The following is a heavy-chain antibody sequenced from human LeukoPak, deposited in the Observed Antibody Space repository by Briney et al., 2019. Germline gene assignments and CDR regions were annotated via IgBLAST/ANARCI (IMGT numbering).Heavy chain of an antibody. CDR3: ARSVTIFGAFDP. V-gene: IGHV3-30*02. Sequence: GGSLRLSCAASGFTFSSYGMHWVRQAPGKGLEWLAFIRYDGSNKDYADSVKGRFTSSRDNSKSTLYLQMNSLRAEDTAVYYCARSVTIFGAFDPWGQGSLVTVSS. CDR2: IRYDGSNK. CDR1: GFTFSSYG. J-gene: IGHJ5*02. D-gene: IGHD3-3*01.